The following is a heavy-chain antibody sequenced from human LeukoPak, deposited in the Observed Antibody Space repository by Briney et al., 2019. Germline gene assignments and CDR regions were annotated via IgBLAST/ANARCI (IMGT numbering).Heavy chain of an antibody. CDR3: ARLPVD. D-gene: IGHD2-2*01. V-gene: IGHV3-66*01. CDR2: IYSGGDT. Sequence: GGSLRLSCAASGFTVSSDYMSWVRQAPGKGLEWVSVIYSGGDTFYADSVKGRFTISRDTSKNTLSLKMNSLRAEDTAVYYCARLPVDWGQGTLVTVSS. CDR1: GFTVSSDY. J-gene: IGHJ4*02.